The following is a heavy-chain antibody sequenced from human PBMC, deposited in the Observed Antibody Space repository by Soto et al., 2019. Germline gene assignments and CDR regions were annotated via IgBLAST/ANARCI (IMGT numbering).Heavy chain of an antibody. J-gene: IGHJ4*02. CDR1: GFTFNTYA. V-gene: IGHV3-23*01. CDR3: AKELVNSGWTYFDY. Sequence: EVQLLESGGGLVQPGGSLRLSCAASGFTFNTYAMSWVRQAPGKGLEWVSAISDSGGRTYYADSVKGRFTISRDNSINTLYLQMNSLRAEDTAVFFCAKELVNSGWTYFDYWGQGTLVTVSS. CDR2: ISDSGGRT. D-gene: IGHD6-19*01.